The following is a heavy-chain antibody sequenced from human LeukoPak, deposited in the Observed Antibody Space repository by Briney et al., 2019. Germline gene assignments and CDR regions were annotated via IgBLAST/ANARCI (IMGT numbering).Heavy chain of an antibody. CDR1: GFTFSNAW. V-gene: IGHV3-15*01. CDR2: IKSKTDDGTT. D-gene: IGHD3-9*01. Sequence: PGGSLRLSCAASGFTFSNAWMSWVRQAPGKGLEWVGRIKSKTDDGTTDYAAPVKVRFPISRDDSKNTLYLQMNSLKTEDTAVYYCPTVRYFDWTDAFDIWGQGTMVTVSS. CDR3: PTVRYFDWTDAFDI. J-gene: IGHJ3*02.